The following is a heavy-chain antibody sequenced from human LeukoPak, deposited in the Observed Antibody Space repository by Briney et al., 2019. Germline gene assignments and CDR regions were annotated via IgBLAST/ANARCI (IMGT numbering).Heavy chain of an antibody. V-gene: IGHV3-23*01. J-gene: IGHJ4*02. D-gene: IGHD3-10*01. CDR1: GFTFSSYS. Sequence: QTGGSLRLSCAASGFTFSSYSMNWVRQAPGRGLEWISTISGSGTSTYYADSVKGRFTNSRDNSKNTLYLQMNSLRAEDTAVYYCAKGGGADEADWGQGTLVTVSS. CDR3: AKGGGADEAD. CDR2: ISGSGTST.